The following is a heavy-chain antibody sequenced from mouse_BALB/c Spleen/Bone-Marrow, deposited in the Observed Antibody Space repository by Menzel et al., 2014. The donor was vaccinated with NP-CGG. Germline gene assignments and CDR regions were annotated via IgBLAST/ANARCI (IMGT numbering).Heavy chain of an antibody. V-gene: IGHV1S81*02. CDR3: ARSYYRYDVIVY. J-gene: IGHJ3*01. D-gene: IGHD2-14*01. CDR1: GYTFTSYW. CDR2: INPSNGRT. Sequence: VKLQESGAELVKPGASVKLSCKASGYTFTSYWMHWVKQRPGQGLEWIGEINPSNGRTNYNEKFKSKATLTVDKSSSTAYMQLSSLTSEDSAVYYCARSYYRYDVIVYWGQGTLVTVSA.